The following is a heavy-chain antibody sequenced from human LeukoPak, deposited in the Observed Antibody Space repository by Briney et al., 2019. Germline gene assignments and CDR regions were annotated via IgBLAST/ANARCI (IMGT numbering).Heavy chain of an antibody. CDR1: GGTFSSYA. Sequence: SVKVSCKASGGTFSSYAISWVRQAPGQGLEWMGGIIPIFGTANYAQKFQGRVTITTDESTSTAYMELSSLRSEDTAVYYCAREGYYGSGSYYNQYYFDYWGQGTLVTVSS. CDR3: AREGYYGSGSYYNQYYFDY. CDR2: IIPIFGTA. D-gene: IGHD3-10*01. V-gene: IGHV1-69*05. J-gene: IGHJ4*02.